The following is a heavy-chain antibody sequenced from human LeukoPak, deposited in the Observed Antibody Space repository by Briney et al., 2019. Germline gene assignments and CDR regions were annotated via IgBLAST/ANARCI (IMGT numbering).Heavy chain of an antibody. CDR2: ISSSGSTI. CDR1: GFTFSSYE. V-gene: IGHV3-48*03. Sequence: GGSLRLSCAASGFTFSSYEMNWVRQAPGKGLEWVSYISSSGSTIYYADSVKGRFTISRDNAKNSLYLQMNSLRAEDTAVYYCARGADCSGGSCYSNIFDYWGQGTLVTVSS. J-gene: IGHJ4*02. D-gene: IGHD2-15*01. CDR3: ARGADCSGGSCYSNIFDY.